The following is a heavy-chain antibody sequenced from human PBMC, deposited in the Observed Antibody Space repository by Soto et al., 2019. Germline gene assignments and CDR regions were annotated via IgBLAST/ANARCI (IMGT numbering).Heavy chain of an antibody. CDR3: ATRHDFWSGYPFDY. D-gene: IGHD3-3*01. CDR1: GYTLTELS. V-gene: IGHV1-24*01. CDR2: FDPEDGET. Sequence: GASVKVSCKVSGYTLTELSMHWVRQAPGKGLEWMGGFDPEDGETIYAQKFQGRVTMTEDTSTDTAYMELSSLRSEDTAVYYCATRHDFWSGYPFDYWGQGTLVTVSS. J-gene: IGHJ4*02.